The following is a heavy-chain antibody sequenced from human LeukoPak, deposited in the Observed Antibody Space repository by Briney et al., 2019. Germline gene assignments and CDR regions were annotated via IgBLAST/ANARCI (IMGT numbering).Heavy chain of an antibody. CDR3: ARRGTSSSWAHFDY. CDR1: GFTFSRYW. D-gene: IGHD6-13*01. Sequence: GGSLRLSCAASGFTFSRYWLTWVRQAPGKGLEWVANINQDGSEIYYVDSVQGRFTISRDNVKNSLYLQMNSLGAEDTAVYYCARRGTSSSWAHFDYWGQGTLVTVSS. V-gene: IGHV3-7*05. J-gene: IGHJ4*02. CDR2: INQDGSEI.